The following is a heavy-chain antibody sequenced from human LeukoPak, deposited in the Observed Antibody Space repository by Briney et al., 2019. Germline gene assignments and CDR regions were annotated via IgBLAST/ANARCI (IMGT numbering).Heavy chain of an antibody. J-gene: IGHJ4*02. CDR2: IYYSGST. D-gene: IGHD3-22*01. CDR1: GGSISSSSYY. CDR3: AREDRSSGYYYY. V-gene: IGHV4-39*07. Sequence: SETLSLTCTVSGGSISSSSYYWGWIRQPPGKGLEWIGSIYYSGSTYYNPSLKSRATISVDTSKNQFSLKLSSVTAADTAVYYCAREDRSSGYYYYWGQGTLVTVSS.